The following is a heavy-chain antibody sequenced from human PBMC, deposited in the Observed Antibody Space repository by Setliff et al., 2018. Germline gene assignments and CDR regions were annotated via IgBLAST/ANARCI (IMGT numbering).Heavy chain of an antibody. CDR1: GSSITSSNW. J-gene: IGHJ4*02. D-gene: IGHD3-22*01. CDR2: IFHSGST. CDR3: ARAARYFDPTGSYFDF. Sequence: NPSETLSLTCAVSGSSITSSNWWSWVRQPPGKGLEWIGQIFHSGSTHYNPSLKSRLTISVDQSKNQFSLKLKSVTAADTAVYYCARAARYFDPTGSYFDFGGQGTLVTVSS. V-gene: IGHV4-4*02.